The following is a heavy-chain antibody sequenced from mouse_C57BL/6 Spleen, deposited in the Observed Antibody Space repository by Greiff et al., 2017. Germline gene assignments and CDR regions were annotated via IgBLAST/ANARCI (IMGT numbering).Heavy chain of an antibody. CDR3: TRDGNYVRGFDY. CDR2: ISSGGDYI. Sequence: VQLVESGEGLVKPGGSLKLSCAASGFTFSSYAMSWVRQTPEKRLEWVAYISSGGDYIYYADTVKGRFTISRDNARNTLYLQMSSLKSEDTAMYYCTRDGNYVRGFDYWGQGTTLTVSS. D-gene: IGHD2-1*01. V-gene: IGHV5-9-1*02. CDR1: GFTFSSYA. J-gene: IGHJ2*01.